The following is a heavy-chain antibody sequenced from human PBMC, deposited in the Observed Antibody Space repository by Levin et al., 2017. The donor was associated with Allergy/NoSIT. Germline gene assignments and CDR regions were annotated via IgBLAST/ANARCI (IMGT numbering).Heavy chain of an antibody. CDR1: GGSFSGYY. Sequence: SETLSLTCAVYGGSFSGYYWSWIRQPPGKGLEWIGEINHSGSTNYNPSLKSRVTISVDTSKNQFSLKLSSVTAADTAVYYCARASTSKWLTFDSWGQGTLVTVSS. V-gene: IGHV4-34*01. J-gene: IGHJ4*02. D-gene: IGHD6-19*01. CDR2: INHSGST. CDR3: ARASTSKWLTFDS.